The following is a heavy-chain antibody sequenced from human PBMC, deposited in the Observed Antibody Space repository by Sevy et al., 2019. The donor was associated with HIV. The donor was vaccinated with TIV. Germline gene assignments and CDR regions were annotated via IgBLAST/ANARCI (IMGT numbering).Heavy chain of an antibody. CDR1: GYSISSGYY. CDR2: IYHSGST. D-gene: IGHD3-22*01. V-gene: IGHV4-38-2*01. J-gene: IGHJ3*02. Sequence: SETLSLTCDVSGYSISSGYYGGWIRQPPGKGLEWIGSIYHSGSTYYNPSLKRRVTISVNTSKNQFSLTLRSVTAADTAVYYCARTLRGDFDSSASAFDIWGQGTMVTVSS. CDR3: ARTLRGDFDSSASAFDI.